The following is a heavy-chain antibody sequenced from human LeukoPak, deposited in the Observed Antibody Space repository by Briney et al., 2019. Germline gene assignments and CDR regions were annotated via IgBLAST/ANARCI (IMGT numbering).Heavy chain of an antibody. CDR1: GYTFTSYG. J-gene: IGHJ4*02. Sequence: ASVKVSCKASGYTFTSYGISWVRQAPGQGLEWMGWISAYNGNTNYAQKLQGRVTMTTDTSTSTAYMELRSLRSNDTAVYYCARTGDYYDSSGYYAPFDYWGQGTLVTVSS. CDR2: ISAYNGNT. V-gene: IGHV1-18*01. D-gene: IGHD3-22*01. CDR3: ARTGDYYDSSGYYAPFDY.